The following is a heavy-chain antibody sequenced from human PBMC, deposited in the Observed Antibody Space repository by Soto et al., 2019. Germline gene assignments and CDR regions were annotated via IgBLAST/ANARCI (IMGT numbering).Heavy chain of an antibody. CDR3: ARDVWQQLVDFDY. V-gene: IGHV3-30-3*01. D-gene: IGHD6-13*01. CDR2: ISYDGSNK. CDR1: GFTFSSYA. Sequence: GGSLRLSCAASGFTFSSYAMHWVRQAPGKGLEWVAVISYDGSNKYYADSVKGRFTISRDNSKNTLYLQMNSLRAEDTAVYYCARDVWQQLVDFDYWGQGTLVTVSS. J-gene: IGHJ4*02.